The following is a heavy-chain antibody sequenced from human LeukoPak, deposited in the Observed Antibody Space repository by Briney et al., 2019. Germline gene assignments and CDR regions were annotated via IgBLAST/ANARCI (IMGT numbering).Heavy chain of an antibody. V-gene: IGHV3-64*01. Sequence: GGSLRLSCAASGFTFSSYATHWVRQAPGKGLEYVSAISSNGGSTYYANTVKGRFTISRDNSKNTLYLQMGSLRAEDMAVYYCARGRGYSGSAFDYWGQGTLVTVSS. CDR1: GFTFSSYA. D-gene: IGHD5-12*01. CDR2: ISSNGGST. J-gene: IGHJ4*02. CDR3: ARGRGYSGSAFDY.